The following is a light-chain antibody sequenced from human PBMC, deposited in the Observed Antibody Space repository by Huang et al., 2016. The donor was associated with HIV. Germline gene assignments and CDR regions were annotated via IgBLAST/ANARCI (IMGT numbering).Light chain of an antibody. CDR2: GAS. CDR3: QQYGSSLA. CDR1: QSVFNNN. J-gene: IGKJ1*01. V-gene: IGKV3-20*01. Sequence: EIVLTQSPGILSLSPGESATLSCRPSQSVFNNNDLAWYQQKPGQAPRLLIFGASSTATGISDRFRGSGSGTDFTLTISRLEPEDFAVYYCQQYGSSLAFGPGTKVEIK.